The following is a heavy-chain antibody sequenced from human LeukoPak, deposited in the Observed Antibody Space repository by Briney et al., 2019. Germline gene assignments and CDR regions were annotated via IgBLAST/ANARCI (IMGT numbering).Heavy chain of an antibody. CDR2: LSDSASST. D-gene: IGHD2-15*01. CDR1: GFTFRSYA. V-gene: IGHV3-23*01. J-gene: IGHJ6*02. CDR3: AKGRVVNDPYYYGMDV. Sequence: GGSLRLSCAASGFTFRSYAMSWVRQAPGKALEWVSGLSDSASSTYYADSVKGRFTISRDNSKNTLYLQMNSLRAEDTAVYYCAKGRVVNDPYYYGMDVWGQGTTVAVSS.